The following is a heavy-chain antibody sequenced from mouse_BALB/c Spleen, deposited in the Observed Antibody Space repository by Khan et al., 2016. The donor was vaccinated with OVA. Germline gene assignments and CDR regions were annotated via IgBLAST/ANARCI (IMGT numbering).Heavy chain of an antibody. V-gene: IGHV3-2*02. CDR1: GYSITSDYA. CDR2: ISYSGST. Sequence: VQLKESGPGLVKPSQSLSLTCTVTGYSITSDYAWNWIRQFPGNKLEWMGYISYSGSTSYNPSLKSRISITRDTSKNQFFLQLNSVTTEDTATYYCARWLRRGGMDYWGQGTSVTVSS. CDR3: ARWLRRGGMDY. J-gene: IGHJ4*01. D-gene: IGHD2-2*01.